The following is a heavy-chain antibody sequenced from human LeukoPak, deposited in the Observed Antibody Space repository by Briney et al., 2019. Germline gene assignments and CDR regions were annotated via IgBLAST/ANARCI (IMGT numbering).Heavy chain of an antibody. V-gene: IGHV3-9*01. Sequence: GGSLRLSCAPSGFTFDDCAMHWVRQAPGQGREWVAGLSWHSGRIGYADSVKGRFTISRDNSLRSLYLRVDSLRVDDTVLYFCAKDGATSFYDSRGFESWSQGSLVTVSS. CDR2: LSWHSGRI. CDR1: GFTFDDCA. CDR3: AKDGATSFYDSRGFES. J-gene: IGHJ5*01. D-gene: IGHD3-22*01.